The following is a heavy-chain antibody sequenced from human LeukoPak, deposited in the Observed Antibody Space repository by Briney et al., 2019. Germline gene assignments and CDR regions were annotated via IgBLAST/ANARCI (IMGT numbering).Heavy chain of an antibody. CDR3: ARSDGYGLVGI. J-gene: IGHJ3*02. CDR1: GGSISSDY. D-gene: IGHD3-10*01. V-gene: IGHV4-39*07. CDR2: IYSRGNT. Sequence: SETLSLTCTVSGGSISSDYWGWIRQPPGKTLEWIGSIYSRGNTYYNPSLKSRVIILIDTAKNHFSLNLSSVTAADTAVYYCARSDGYGLVGIWGQGTMVTVSS.